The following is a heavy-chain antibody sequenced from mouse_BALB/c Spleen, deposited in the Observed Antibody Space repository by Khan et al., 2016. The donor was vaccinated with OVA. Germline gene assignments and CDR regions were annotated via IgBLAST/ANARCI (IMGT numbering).Heavy chain of an antibody. J-gene: IGHJ4*01. V-gene: IGHV2-2*02. CDR2: IWSGGST. CDR3: ARILIGTTDYAMDY. Sequence: QVQLKESGPGLVQPSQSLSITCTVSGFSLTSYGVHWVRQSPGKGLEWLGVIWSGGSTDYNAAFISRLSISKDNSKSKVFFKMNSLQANDTAIYYCARILIGTTDYAMDYWGQGTSVTVSS. CDR1: GFSLTSYG. D-gene: IGHD2-14*01.